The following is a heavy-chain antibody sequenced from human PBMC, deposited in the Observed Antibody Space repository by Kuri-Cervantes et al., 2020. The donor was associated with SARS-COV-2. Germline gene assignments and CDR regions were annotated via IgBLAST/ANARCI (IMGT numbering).Heavy chain of an antibody. CDR1: GYSFSSYD. V-gene: IGHV1-2*02. J-gene: IGHJ4*02. Sequence: ASVKVSCKASGYSFSSYDINWVRQATGQGLEWMGWINPNSGGTNYAQKFQGRVTMTRDTSISTAYMELSRLRSDDTAVYYCAKTGEEWVFDYWGQGTLVTVSS. CDR3: AKTGEEWVFDY. D-gene: IGHD7-27*01. CDR2: INPNSGGT.